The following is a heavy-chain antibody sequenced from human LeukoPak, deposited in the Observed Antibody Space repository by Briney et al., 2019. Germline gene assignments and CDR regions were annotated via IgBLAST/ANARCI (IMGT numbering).Heavy chain of an antibody. CDR2: ISGSGGST. J-gene: IGHJ4*02. Sequence: GGSLRLSCAASGFTFSSYAMSWVRQAPGKGLEWVSAISGSGGSTYYADSVKGRFTISRDNSKNTLYLQMKSLRAEDTAVYYCATDYYDSSGYLNFDYWGQGTLVTVSS. D-gene: IGHD3-22*01. CDR1: GFTFSSYA. V-gene: IGHV3-23*01. CDR3: ATDYYDSSGYLNFDY.